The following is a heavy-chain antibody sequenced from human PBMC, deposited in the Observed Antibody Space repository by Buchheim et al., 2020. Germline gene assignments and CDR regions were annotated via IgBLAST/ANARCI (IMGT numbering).Heavy chain of an antibody. CDR2: ISYSGGST. CDR3: AKDAPLEAVVGPTGPFDY. CDR1: GFMFSNYA. Sequence: EVHLLESGGGLVQPGGSLRLSCAASGFMFSNYAMNWVRQAPGKGLEWVSRISYSGGSTYDADSVKGRFTIPRANSKTTLYLQMNSLRAEDTAVYYCAKDAPLEAVVGPTGPFDYWGQGTL. D-gene: IGHD2-15*01. V-gene: IGHV3-23*01. J-gene: IGHJ4*02.